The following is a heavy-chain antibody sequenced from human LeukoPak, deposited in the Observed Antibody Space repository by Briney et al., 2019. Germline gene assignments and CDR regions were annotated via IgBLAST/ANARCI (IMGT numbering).Heavy chain of an antibody. CDR2: IYYSGST. CDR3: ARHPSEIRDYVLSPRWFDP. CDR1: GGSISSSSYY. J-gene: IGHJ5*02. V-gene: IGHV4-39*01. Sequence: SETLSLTCTVSGGSISSSSYYWGWIRQPPGKGLEWIGSIYYSGSTYYNPSLKSRVTTSVDTSKNQFSLKLSSVTAADTAVYYCARHPSEIRDYVLSPRWFDPWGQGTLVTVSS. D-gene: IGHD4-17*01.